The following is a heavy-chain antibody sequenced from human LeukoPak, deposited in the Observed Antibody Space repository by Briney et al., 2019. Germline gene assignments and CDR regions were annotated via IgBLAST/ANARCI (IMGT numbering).Heavy chain of an antibody. V-gene: IGHV1-69*04. CDR2: IIPILGIA. CDR1: GGTFSSYA. CDR3: ARDAGTTKRSCFYYYDMDV. Sequence: SVKVSCKAPGGTFSSYAISWVRQAPGQGLGWMGRIIPILGIANYAQKFQGRVTITADKSTSTAYMELSSLRSEDTAVYYCARDAGTTKRSCFYYYDMDVWGQGTTVTVSS. J-gene: IGHJ6*02. D-gene: IGHD1-7*01.